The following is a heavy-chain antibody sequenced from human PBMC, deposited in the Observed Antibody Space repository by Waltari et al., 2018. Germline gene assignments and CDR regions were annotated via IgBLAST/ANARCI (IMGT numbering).Heavy chain of an antibody. CDR3: ARRSPGQNSGSYGARWFDP. J-gene: IGHJ5*02. D-gene: IGHD1-26*01. CDR1: GYPFTSYG. Sequence: QVQLVQSGAEVKKPGASVKVSCKASGYPFTSYGISWVRQAPGQGLEWMGWISAYNGNTNYAQKLQGRVTMTTDTSTSTAYMELRSLRSDDTAVYYCARRSPGQNSGSYGARWFDPWGQGTLVTVSS. CDR2: ISAYNGNT. V-gene: IGHV1-18*01.